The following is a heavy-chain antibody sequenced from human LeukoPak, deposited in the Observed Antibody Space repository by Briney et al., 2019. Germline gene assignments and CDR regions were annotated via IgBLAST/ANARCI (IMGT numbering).Heavy chain of an antibody. Sequence: GGSLRLSCAASGFTFGSYAIYWVRQAPGKGPEWVSGISGSGGITYFADSVKGRFIISRDNSKNTVYLQINNLRAEDTALYYYAKTRAVNSSGRDPGWPMDYWGQGTLVTVSS. CDR2: ISGSGGIT. CDR3: AKTRAVNSSGRDPGWPMDY. D-gene: IGHD3-22*01. V-gene: IGHV3-23*01. CDR1: GFTFGSYA. J-gene: IGHJ4*02.